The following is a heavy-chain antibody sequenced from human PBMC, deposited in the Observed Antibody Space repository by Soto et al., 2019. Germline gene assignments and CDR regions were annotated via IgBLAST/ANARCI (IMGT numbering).Heavy chain of an antibody. Sequence: VGSLRLSCAASGFTFSSYAMSWVRQAPGKGLEWVSAISNSGGSTYYAESVRGRFTISRDNSINTLFLIMSALRTEDTAVYYCAHPRGYGVFDAVDIWGQGTMVTVSS. D-gene: IGHD4-17*01. CDR3: AHPRGYGVFDAVDI. CDR1: GFTFSSYA. CDR2: ISNSGGST. J-gene: IGHJ3*02. V-gene: IGHV3-23*01.